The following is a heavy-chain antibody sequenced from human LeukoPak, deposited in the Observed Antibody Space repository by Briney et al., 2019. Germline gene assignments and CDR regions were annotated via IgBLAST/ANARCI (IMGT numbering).Heavy chain of an antibody. D-gene: IGHD3-16*01. CDR2: INQDGSVK. CDR3: SRSLGY. Sequence: PGGSLRLSCTASGFSFSQYWMDWVRQAPGKGLEWVANINQDGSVKYYVDSVKGRFTISRDNTKNSLSLRMDSLRDDDTAVYYCSRSLGYLGRGTLVTVSS. CDR1: GFSFSQYW. V-gene: IGHV3-7*01. J-gene: IGHJ4*02.